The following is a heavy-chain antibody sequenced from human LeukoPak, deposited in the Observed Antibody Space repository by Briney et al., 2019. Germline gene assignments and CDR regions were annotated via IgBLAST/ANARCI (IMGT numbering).Heavy chain of an antibody. Sequence: ASVKVSCKASGGTFSSYSMNWVRQAPGKGLEWISYISSGSSTIYYADSVKGRFTISRDNAKNSLYLQMSSLRAEDTAVYYCARDLWIVGATASYWGQGTLVTVSS. V-gene: IGHV3-48*04. J-gene: IGHJ4*02. D-gene: IGHD1-26*01. CDR1: GGTFSSYS. CDR3: ARDLWIVGATASY. CDR2: ISSGSSTI.